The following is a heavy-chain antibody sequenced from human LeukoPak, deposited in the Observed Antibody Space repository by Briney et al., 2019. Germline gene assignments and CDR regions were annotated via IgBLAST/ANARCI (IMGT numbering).Heavy chain of an antibody. CDR2: IYYSGST. Sequence: PSETLSLTCPVSGGSISSYYWSWIRQPPGKGLEWIGYIYYSGSTNYNPSLKSRVTISVDTSKNQFSLKLSSVTAADTAVYYCAREREVGDGYNDWGQGTLVTVSS. D-gene: IGHD5-24*01. V-gene: IGHV4-59*01. CDR3: AREREVGDGYND. J-gene: IGHJ4*02. CDR1: GGSISSYY.